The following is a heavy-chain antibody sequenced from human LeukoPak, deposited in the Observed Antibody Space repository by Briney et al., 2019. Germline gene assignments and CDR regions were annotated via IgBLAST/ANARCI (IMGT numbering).Heavy chain of an antibody. CDR2: IKPDRSEI. Sequence: GGSLRLSCAASGFTFSNYWMNWIRQAPGKGLEWVANIKPDRSEIYYVDSVKGRFTISRDNAKNSLFLQMDSLRDEDTAVYYCARGEWYFDLWGRGTLATVSA. CDR1: GFTFSNYW. CDR3: ARGEWYFDL. J-gene: IGHJ2*01. V-gene: IGHV3-7*04.